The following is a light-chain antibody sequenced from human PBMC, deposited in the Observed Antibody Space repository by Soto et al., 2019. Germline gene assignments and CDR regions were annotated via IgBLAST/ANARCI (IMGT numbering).Light chain of an antibody. V-gene: IGLV2-14*01. J-gene: IGLJ1*01. CDR3: ISYRGSDPSYV. Sequence: QSALTQPASVSGSPGQSITISCPGTSSDIGSYNYVAWYQQFPGKTPKLIIYEVRNRPSGVSFRFSGSKSGNTASLTISGLQAEDEANYYCISYRGSDPSYVFGTGTKAPS. CDR2: EVR. CDR1: SSDIGSYNY.